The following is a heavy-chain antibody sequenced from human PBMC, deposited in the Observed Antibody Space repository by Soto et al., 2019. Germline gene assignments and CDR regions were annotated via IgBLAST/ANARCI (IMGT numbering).Heavy chain of an antibody. Sequence: EVQMVESGGGLVKPGGSLRLSCAASGFTFSGYSMNWVRQAPGKGLEWVSSISSTSRFIYYADSVKGRFTISRDNAKNSMYIQMTSLRAERTAVYVCAIEGSIYSDTVSDCVDYWGQGNLVNVSS. CDR1: GFTFSGYS. CDR2: ISSTSRFI. J-gene: IGHJ4*02. V-gene: IGHV3-21*01. CDR3: AIEGSIYSDTVSDCVDY. D-gene: IGHD4-17*01.